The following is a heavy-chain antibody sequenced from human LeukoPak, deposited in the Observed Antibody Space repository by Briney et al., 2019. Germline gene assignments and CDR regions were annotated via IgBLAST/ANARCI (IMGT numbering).Heavy chain of an antibody. CDR3: AKAFGSTTVTTSYYYYMDV. J-gene: IGHJ6*03. D-gene: IGHD4-17*01. CDR2: IWYDGSNK. V-gene: IGHV3-33*06. CDR1: GFTFSSYG. Sequence: GGSLRLSCAASGFTFSSYGMHWVRQAPGKGLDWVAVIWYDGSNKYYADSVKGRFTISRDNSKNTLYLQMNSLRAEDTAVYYCAKAFGSTTVTTSYYYYMDVWGKGTTVTVSS.